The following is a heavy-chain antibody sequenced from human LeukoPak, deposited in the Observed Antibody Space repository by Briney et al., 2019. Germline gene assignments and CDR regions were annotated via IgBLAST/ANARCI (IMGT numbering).Heavy chain of an antibody. CDR3: ARDRTTVGYCSSTSCYGGNWFDP. V-gene: IGHV1-58*02. J-gene: IGHJ5*02. Sequence: SVKVSCKASGFTFTSSAMQWVRQARGQRLEWIGWIVVGSGNTNYAQKFQERVTITRDMSTSTAYMELSRLRSDDTAVYYCARDRTTVGYCSSTSCYGGNWFDPWGQGTLVTVSS. CDR2: IVVGSGNT. D-gene: IGHD2-2*01. CDR1: GFTFTSSA.